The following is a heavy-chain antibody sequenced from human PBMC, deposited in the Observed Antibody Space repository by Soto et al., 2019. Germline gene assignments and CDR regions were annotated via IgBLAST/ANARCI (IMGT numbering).Heavy chain of an antibody. J-gene: IGHJ6*02. V-gene: IGHV3-23*01. D-gene: IGHD1-26*01. Sequence: GGSLRLSCAASGFTFSSYAMNWVRQAPGKGLEWVSGISGSDDSTYYADSVRGRFTISRDNSKNTLFLQMNSLRAEDTAVYYCAKSSGSYYYYYAVDVWGQGTTVTVSS. CDR1: GFTFSSYA. CDR2: ISGSDDST. CDR3: AKSSGSYYYYYAVDV.